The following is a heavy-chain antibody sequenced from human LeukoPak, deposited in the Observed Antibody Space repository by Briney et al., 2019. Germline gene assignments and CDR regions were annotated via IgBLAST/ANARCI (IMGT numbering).Heavy chain of an antibody. CDR1: GGSISSHY. D-gene: IGHD3-22*01. J-gene: IGHJ4*02. V-gene: IGHV4-59*11. CDR3: ARGRYDSSGYYFDY. Sequence: PSETLSLTCTVSGGSISSHYWSWIQQPPGKGLEWIGYIYYSGSTNYNPSLKSRVTISVDTSKNQFSLKLSSVTAADTAVYYCARGRYDSSGYYFDYWGQGTLVTVSS. CDR2: IYYSGST.